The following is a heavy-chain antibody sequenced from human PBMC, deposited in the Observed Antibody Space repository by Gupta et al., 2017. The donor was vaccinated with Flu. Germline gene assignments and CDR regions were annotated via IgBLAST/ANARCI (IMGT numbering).Heavy chain of an antibody. V-gene: IGHV5-51*01. J-gene: IGHJ6*02. Sequence: EVQLVQSGAEVKKPGESLKISCKASGYRFSSYWIVWVRQMPGKGLEWMGIIYPGDSDTTYSPSFQGQVTISADKSISTAYLRWSSLKASDTAMYYCARRGFCNGTTCPGGLDVWGQGTTVIVSS. CDR2: IYPGDSDT. D-gene: IGHD2-2*01. CDR1: GYRFSSYW. CDR3: ARRGFCNGTTCPGGLDV.